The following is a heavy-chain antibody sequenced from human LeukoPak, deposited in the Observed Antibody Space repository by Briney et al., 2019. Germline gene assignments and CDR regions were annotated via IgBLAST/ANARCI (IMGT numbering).Heavy chain of an antibody. CDR1: GFTFSSYA. V-gene: IGHV3-7*03. Sequence: PGGSLRLSCAASGFTFSSYAMHWVRQAPGKGLEWVANIKQDGSEKYYVDSVKGRFTISRDNAKNSLYLQMNSLRAEDTAVYYCARAGAHSSSSLRYWGQGTLVTVSS. CDR3: ARAGAHSSSSLRY. D-gene: IGHD6-13*01. CDR2: IKQDGSEK. J-gene: IGHJ4*02.